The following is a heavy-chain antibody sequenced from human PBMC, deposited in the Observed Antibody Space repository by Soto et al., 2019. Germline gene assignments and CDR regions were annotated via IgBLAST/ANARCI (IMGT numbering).Heavy chain of an antibody. V-gene: IGHV3-33*01. CDR2: IWYDGSNK. Sequence: GGSLRLSCAASGFTFSSYGMHWVRQAPGKGLEWVAVIWYDGSNKYYADSVKGRFTISRDNSKNTLYLQMNSLRAEDTAVYYCARDERWGAIGPETNWFDPWGQGTLVTVSS. J-gene: IGHJ5*02. CDR1: GFTFSSYG. D-gene: IGHD2-2*02. CDR3: ARDERWGAIGPETNWFDP.